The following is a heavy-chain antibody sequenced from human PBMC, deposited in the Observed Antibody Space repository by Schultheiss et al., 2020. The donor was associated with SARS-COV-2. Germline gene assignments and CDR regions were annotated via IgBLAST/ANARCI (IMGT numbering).Heavy chain of an antibody. J-gene: IGHJ3*02. V-gene: IGHV4-31*01. Sequence: SETLSLTCAVSGGSISSGGYSWSWIRQHPGKGLEWIGYIYYSGSTYYNPSLKSLVTISVDTSKNQFSLKLSSVTAADTAVYYCALNYYDSSGYSVDAFDIWGQGTMVTVSS. D-gene: IGHD3-22*01. CDR1: GGSISSGGYS. CDR3: ALNYYDSSGYSVDAFDI. CDR2: IYYSGST.